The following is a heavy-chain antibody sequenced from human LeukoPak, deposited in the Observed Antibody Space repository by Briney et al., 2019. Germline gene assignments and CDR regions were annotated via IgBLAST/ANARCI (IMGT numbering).Heavy chain of an antibody. J-gene: IGHJ4*02. CDR3: ARDHDWAFDL. D-gene: IGHD3-9*01. Sequence: PGGSLRLSCEASGFPFSSYVMSWVRQAPGKGLEWIAYINHNAEMIFYSDFVKGRFTISRDNAKNSLYLQMNALRDEDTAIYYCARDHDWAFDLWGQGTLVTVSS. CDR1: GFPFSSYV. V-gene: IGHV3-48*02. CDR2: INHNAEMI.